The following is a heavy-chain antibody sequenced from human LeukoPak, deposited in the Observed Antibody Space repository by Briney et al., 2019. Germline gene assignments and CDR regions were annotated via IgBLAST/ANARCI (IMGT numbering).Heavy chain of an antibody. CDR3: ARGYCSGSSCAHFPDYFDY. CDR1: GFTFSSYG. V-gene: IGHV3-23*01. CDR2: ISGSGGST. Sequence: GGSLRLSCAASGFTFSSYGMSWVRQAPGKGLEWVSAISGSGGSTYYADSVKGRFTISRDNSKNTLYLQMNSLRAEDTAVYYCARGYCSGSSCAHFPDYFDYWGQGTLVTVSS. D-gene: IGHD2-15*01. J-gene: IGHJ4*02.